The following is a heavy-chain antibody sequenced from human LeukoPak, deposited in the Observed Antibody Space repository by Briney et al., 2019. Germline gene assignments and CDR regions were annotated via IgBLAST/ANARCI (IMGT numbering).Heavy chain of an antibody. D-gene: IGHD2-15*01. CDR1: GDSINSNY. J-gene: IGHJ4*02. Sequence: PSETLSLXCSVSGDSINSNYWSWMRQPPGKGLEWIGYIYYGGSTNHNPSLKSRVSMSVDTSKNQFSLNLSSVTAADTAVYHCARLLAGCPGGRCRAHFDYWGQGTLVTVSS. V-gene: IGHV4-59*01. CDR2: IYYGGST. CDR3: ARLLAGCPGGRCRAHFDY.